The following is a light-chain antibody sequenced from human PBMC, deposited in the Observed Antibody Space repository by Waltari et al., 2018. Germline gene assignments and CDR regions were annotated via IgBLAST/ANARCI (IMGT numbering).Light chain of an antibody. Sequence: QSVLTQPPSVSGTPGQRVSFSCSGSSPNIGSKSVNWYQQVPGTAPKLLIYSNNQRPSGVPDRFSGSKSGTSASLAISGLQSEDEADYYCATWDDSLNGLFGGGTRLTVL. V-gene: IGLV1-44*01. CDR3: ATWDDSLNGL. CDR2: SNN. CDR1: SPNIGSKS. J-gene: IGLJ2*01.